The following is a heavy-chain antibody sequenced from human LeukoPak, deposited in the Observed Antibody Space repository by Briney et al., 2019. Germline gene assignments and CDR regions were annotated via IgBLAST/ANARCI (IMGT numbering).Heavy chain of an antibody. V-gene: IGHV1-2*02. CDR2: INPNSGGT. D-gene: IGHD3-22*01. CDR3: ARDAWYYYDSSGYNQVDY. J-gene: IGHJ4*02. CDR1: GYTFTGYY. Sequence: ASVKVSCKASGYTFTGYYMHWVRQAPGQGLEWMGWINPNSGGTNYAKKFQGRVTMTRDTSISTAYMELSRLRSDDTAVYYCARDAWYYYDSSGYNQVDYWGQGTLVTVSS.